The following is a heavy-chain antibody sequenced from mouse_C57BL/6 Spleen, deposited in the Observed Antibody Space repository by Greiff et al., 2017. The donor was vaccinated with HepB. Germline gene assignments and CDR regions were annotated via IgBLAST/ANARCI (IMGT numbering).Heavy chain of an antibody. V-gene: IGHV7-3*01. CDR2: IRNKANGYTT. Sequence: EVHLVESGGGLVQPGGSLSLSCAASGFTFTDYYMSWVRQPPGKALEWLGFIRNKANGYTTEYSASVKGRFTISRDNSQSILYLQMNALRAEDSATYYCARYEGYYYGYWGQGTTLTVSS. D-gene: IGHD1-1*01. CDR1: GFTFTDYY. J-gene: IGHJ2*01. CDR3: ARYEGYYYGY.